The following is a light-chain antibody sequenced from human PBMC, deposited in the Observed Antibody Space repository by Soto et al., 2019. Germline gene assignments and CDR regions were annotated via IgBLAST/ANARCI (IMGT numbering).Light chain of an antibody. J-gene: IGKJ1*01. Sequence: VLTQSPVTLSSFPGDRVTLPCRASEYINTSLAWYQHRPGQAPRLLIYQTSIRAAGIPARSSASVSGTDFTPTIGDAPSEGFGLYYLDQRQSWPGTFGQGTKVDIK. CDR2: QTS. CDR3: DQRQSWPGT. V-gene: IGKV3-11*01. CDR1: EYINTS.